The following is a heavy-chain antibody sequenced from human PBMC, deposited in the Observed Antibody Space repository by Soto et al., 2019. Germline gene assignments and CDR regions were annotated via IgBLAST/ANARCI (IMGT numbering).Heavy chain of an antibody. CDR2: IIPIFGTA. Sequence: QVQLVQSGAEVKKPGSSVKVSCKASGATFSSYAISWVRQAPGQGLEWMGGIIPIFGTANYAQKFQGRVTITADESTSTAYMELSSMRSEDTAVYYCARTYYYGSGSYLNYYYGMDVWGQGTTVTVSS. CDR1: GATFSSYA. D-gene: IGHD3-10*01. J-gene: IGHJ6*02. CDR3: ARTYYYGSGSYLNYYYGMDV. V-gene: IGHV1-69*01.